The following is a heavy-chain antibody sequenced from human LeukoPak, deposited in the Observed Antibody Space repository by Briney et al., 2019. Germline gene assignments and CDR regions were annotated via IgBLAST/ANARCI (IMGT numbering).Heavy chain of an antibody. CDR3: ARDYRGSSGYYHTPVDY. CDR1: GFTFSSYA. Sequence: GGSLRLSCAASGFTFSSYAMPWVRQAPGKGLEYVSAISSNGGSTYYANSVKGRFTISRDNSKNTLYLQMGSLRAEDMAVYYCARDYRGSSGYYHTPVDYWGQGTLVTVSS. D-gene: IGHD3-22*01. J-gene: IGHJ4*02. V-gene: IGHV3-64*01. CDR2: ISSNGGST.